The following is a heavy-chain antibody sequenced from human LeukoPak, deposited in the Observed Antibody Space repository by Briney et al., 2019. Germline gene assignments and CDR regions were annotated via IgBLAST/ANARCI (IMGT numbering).Heavy chain of an antibody. D-gene: IGHD3-3*02. CDR2: IGEEKSGSWT. J-gene: IGHJ4*02. CDR1: GFTLSNYP. Sequence: GGSLRLSCAASGFTLSNYPMGWVRQAPVKGLERLSAIGEEKSGSWTKSADSVKGRFTISRDNSENTLYLQMDSLTVEDTAVYYCAKAGVISGWDYWGQGVLVTVSS. CDR3: AKAGVISGWDY. V-gene: IGHV3-23*01.